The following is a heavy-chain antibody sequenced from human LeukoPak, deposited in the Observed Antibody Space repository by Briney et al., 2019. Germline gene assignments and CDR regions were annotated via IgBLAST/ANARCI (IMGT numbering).Heavy chain of an antibody. J-gene: IGHJ4*02. CDR3: ARVTYDRSGYYNGIPY. CDR1: GYTFTGYF. CDR2: INPSSGAT. D-gene: IGHD3-22*01. Sequence: ASVKVSCKASGYTFTGYFIHWVRQAPGQGLEWMGWINPSSGATNYAQNFQGRVTLTREMSIITAYMEVSRLLSDDTAVYYCARVTYDRSGYYNGIPYWGQGTLVIVSS. V-gene: IGHV1-2*02.